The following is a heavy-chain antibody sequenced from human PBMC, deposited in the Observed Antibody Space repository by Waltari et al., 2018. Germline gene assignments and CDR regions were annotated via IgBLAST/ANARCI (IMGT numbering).Heavy chain of an antibody. D-gene: IGHD2-2*01. CDR3: ARQSCTRSTCYDYYYSYMDV. J-gene: IGHJ6*03. CDR2: VSYSGNT. CDR1: GDFISSTTFY. Sequence: QPQLQESGPGLVKPSETLSLSCNVSGDFISSTTFYWGWIRQPPGKGLEWIGSVSYSGNTYYNPSLKSRVSISVDTSKNQCSLKLSSVTAADTAVYFCARQSCTRSTCYDYYYSYMDVWGKGTTVTVSS. V-gene: IGHV4-39*01.